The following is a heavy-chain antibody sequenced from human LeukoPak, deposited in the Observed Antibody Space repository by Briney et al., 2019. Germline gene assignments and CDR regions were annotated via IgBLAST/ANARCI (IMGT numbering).Heavy chain of an antibody. CDR3: ARLTR. Sequence: GGSLRLSCAASGFTFSSYSMNWVRQAPGKGLEWVSYISGSSSTIYYADSVKGRFTISRDNANNSLYLQMNSLRAEDTAVYYCARLTRWGQGALVTVSS. CDR1: GFTFSSYS. J-gene: IGHJ4*02. CDR2: ISGSSSTI. V-gene: IGHV3-48*01.